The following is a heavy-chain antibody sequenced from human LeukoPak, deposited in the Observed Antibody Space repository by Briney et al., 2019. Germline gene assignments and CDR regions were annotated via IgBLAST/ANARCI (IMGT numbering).Heavy chain of an antibody. CDR3: AREGAYDSSGYLDY. D-gene: IGHD3-22*01. CDR2: IYYSGST. V-gene: IGHV4-39*07. CDR1: GVSVSDYY. Sequence: SETLSLTCSVSGVSVSDYYWSWIRKPPGKGLEWIGSIYYSGSTYYSPSLKSRVTISVDTSKNQFSLKLSSVTAADTAVYYCAREGAYDSSGYLDYWGQGTLVTVSS. J-gene: IGHJ4*02.